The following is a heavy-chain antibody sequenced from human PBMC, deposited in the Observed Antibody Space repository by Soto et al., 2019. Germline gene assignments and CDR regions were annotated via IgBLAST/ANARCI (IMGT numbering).Heavy chain of an antibody. CDR3: ARSPRSSPYFDF. D-gene: IGHD6-13*01. V-gene: IGHV5-51*01. CDR1: GYTFSDFW. Sequence: GESLKISCQCSGYTFSDFWIGWVRQLPGQGLEWMGIIYPGDHETRYSPSFLGKVTISAETSINTAYLQWSSLEASDSAFYFCARSPRSSPYFDFWGQGALVTVSS. J-gene: IGHJ4*02. CDR2: IYPGDHET.